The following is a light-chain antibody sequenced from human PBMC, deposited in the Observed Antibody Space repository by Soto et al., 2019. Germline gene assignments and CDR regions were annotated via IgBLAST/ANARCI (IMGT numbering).Light chain of an antibody. V-gene: IGKV1-39*01. CDR2: AAS. Sequence: DIQMKQSPTSLSASVGDRVTITCRASQTLDTYLNWFQQRPGQGPKLMIYAASDLHSGVPSRFSGSGSGTDFTLNISSLQTEDFATYYCQQSYLTPFSFGGGTKVEIK. CDR1: QTLDTY. CDR3: QQSYLTPFS. J-gene: IGKJ4*01.